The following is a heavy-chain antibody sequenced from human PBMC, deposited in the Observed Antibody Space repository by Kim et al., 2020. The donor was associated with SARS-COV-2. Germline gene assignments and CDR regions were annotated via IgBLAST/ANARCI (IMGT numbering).Heavy chain of an antibody. Sequence: GESLKISCKGSGYSFRSFWIGWVRQMPGKGLEWMGIIYPGDSDTKYSPSFQGQLTIQADKSIHTAYLQWHTLQASDTAVYYCTRRGVAAGRDYYAMDVCGQGTTVTGSS. CDR1: GYSFRSFW. D-gene: IGHD6-13*01. CDR2: IYPGDSDT. CDR3: TRRGVAAGRDYYAMDV. V-gene: IGHV5-51*01. J-gene: IGHJ6*02.